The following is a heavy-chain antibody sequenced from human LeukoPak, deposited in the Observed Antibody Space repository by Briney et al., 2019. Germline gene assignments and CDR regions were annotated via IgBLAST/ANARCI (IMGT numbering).Heavy chain of an antibody. CDR2: VYYSGST. CDR3: ARASFNVVFGNWFDP. CDR1: SGSIGSSSNY. V-gene: IGHV4-39*01. D-gene: IGHD2-8*01. J-gene: IGHJ5*02. Sequence: SETLSLTCTLSSGSIGSSSNYWGWIRQAPGKGLEWIGNVYYSGSTFYNPSLKSRVTISVDTSKNQFSLKLRSVTAADTAIYYCARASFNVVFGNWFDPWGQGTLVTVSP.